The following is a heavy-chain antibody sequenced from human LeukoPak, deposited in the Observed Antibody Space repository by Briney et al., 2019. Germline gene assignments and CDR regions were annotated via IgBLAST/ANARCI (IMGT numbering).Heavy chain of an antibody. CDR1: GFTFSSYW. J-gene: IGHJ4*02. Sequence: PGGSLRLSCAASGFTFSSYWMYWVRQAPGKGLVWVSRINSDGTTTNYADSVKGRFTISRDNAENSLYLQMNSLRAEDTAVYYCARAPGYSSGPWDYWGQGTLVTVSS. CDR3: ARAPGYSSGPWDY. CDR2: INSDGTTT. D-gene: IGHD6-19*01. V-gene: IGHV3-74*01.